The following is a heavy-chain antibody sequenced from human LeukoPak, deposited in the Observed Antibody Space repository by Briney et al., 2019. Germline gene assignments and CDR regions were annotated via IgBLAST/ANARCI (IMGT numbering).Heavy chain of an antibody. J-gene: IGHJ5*02. V-gene: IGHV3-43*02. D-gene: IGHD5-12*01. CDR2: ISGDGSGT. Sequence: GGSLRLSCTASGFTFDDYVMHWVRHAPGKGLDWVSLISGDGSGTYYADSVKGRFTISRDNSKNSLFLHMSCLRAEDTALYYCATQNPPGSGYYDTYNWFDPWGQGTLVTVAS. CDR1: GFTFDDYV. CDR3: ATQNPPGSGYYDTYNWFDP.